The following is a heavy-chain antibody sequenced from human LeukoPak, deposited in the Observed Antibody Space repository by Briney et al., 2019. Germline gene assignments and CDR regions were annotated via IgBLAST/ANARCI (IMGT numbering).Heavy chain of an antibody. CDR2: LSSDGSNK. V-gene: IGHV3-30*18. Sequence: LXXVAVLSSDGSNKYYAASVKGRFTISRDNSKNTLYLQMNSLRADVTAVYYCAKESLYYDFDYWGQGTLVTVSS. CDR3: AKESLYYDFDY. D-gene: IGHD3-10*01. J-gene: IGHJ4*02.